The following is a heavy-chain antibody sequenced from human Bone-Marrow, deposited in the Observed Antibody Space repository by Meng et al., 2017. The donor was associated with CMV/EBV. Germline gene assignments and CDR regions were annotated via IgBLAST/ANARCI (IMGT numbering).Heavy chain of an antibody. Sequence: SRPPPVHPPPTPTLTCSFSGFSITPRGVVVGWIRQPPGKALEWLALIYWDDDKRYSPFLKSRLTITKDTAINQVVLTMTNMDPVDTATYYCAHRRGEWLFFDDWGQGTLVTVSS. CDR2: IYWDDDK. CDR1: GFSITPRGVV. J-gene: IGHJ4*02. V-gene: IGHV2-5*02. D-gene: IGHD3-3*01. CDR3: AHRRGEWLFFDD.